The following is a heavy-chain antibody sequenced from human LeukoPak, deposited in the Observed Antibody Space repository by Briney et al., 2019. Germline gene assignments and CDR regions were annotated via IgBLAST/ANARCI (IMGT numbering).Heavy chain of an antibody. J-gene: IGHJ4*02. CDR1: VVTFRSYA. CDR3: AKSHYDFWTGYGYYFDY. CDR2: ISGSGSST. D-gene: IGHD3-3*01. Sequence: GVSLRLPYATSVVTFRSYAIRWVRQAPGKGLEGVSAISGSGSSTYYADPVKGRFTISRDNSKNTLYLQMNSLRAEDTAVYYRAKSHYDFWTGYGYYFDYWGQGTLVTVSS. V-gene: IGHV3-23*01.